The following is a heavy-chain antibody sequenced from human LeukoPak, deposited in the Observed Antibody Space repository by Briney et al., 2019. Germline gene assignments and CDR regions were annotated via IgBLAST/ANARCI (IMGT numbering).Heavy chain of an antibody. D-gene: IGHD3-3*01. CDR2: INPNSGGT. Sequence: EASVKVSCKASGYTFTGYYMHWVRQAPGQGLEWMGWINPNSGGTNYAQKFQGRVTMTRDTSISTAYMELSRLRSDDTAVYYCARDYDFWSGYYTEHAFDIWGQGTMVTVSS. J-gene: IGHJ3*02. CDR3: ARDYDFWSGYYTEHAFDI. V-gene: IGHV1-2*02. CDR1: GYTFTGYY.